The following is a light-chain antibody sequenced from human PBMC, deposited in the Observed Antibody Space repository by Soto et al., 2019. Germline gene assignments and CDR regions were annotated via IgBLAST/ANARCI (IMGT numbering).Light chain of an antibody. V-gene: IGKV1-39*01. Sequence: DTQMTQSPSSLSASITDRVTITCRASQNIFDFLNWYQQKPGQAPKLLIYAASSLQSGFPSRFSGSGSGTDFTRTISSLQPEDSATYYCQQTYNNPQTFGEGTRVEIK. CDR2: AAS. CDR3: QQTYNNPQT. CDR1: QNIFDF. J-gene: IGKJ1*01.